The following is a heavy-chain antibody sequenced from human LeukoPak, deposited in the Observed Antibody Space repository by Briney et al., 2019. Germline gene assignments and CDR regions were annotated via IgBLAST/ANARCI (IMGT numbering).Heavy chain of an antibody. CDR3: ARDDCSGGSCYKLDP. CDR2: IRYDGSNK. V-gene: IGHV3-30*02. CDR1: GFTFSSCG. Sequence: GGSLRLSCAASGFTFSSCGMHWVRQAPGKGLEWVAFIRYDGSNKYYADSVKGRFTISRDNAKNSLYLQMNSLRAEDTAVYYCARDDCSGGSCYKLDPWGQGTLVTVSS. D-gene: IGHD2-15*01. J-gene: IGHJ5*02.